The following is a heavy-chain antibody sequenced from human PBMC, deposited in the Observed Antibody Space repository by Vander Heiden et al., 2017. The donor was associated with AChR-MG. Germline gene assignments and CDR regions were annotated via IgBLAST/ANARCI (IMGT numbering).Heavy chain of an antibody. CDR1: GGSISSSNSY. J-gene: IGHJ3*02. CDR2: SYYSWST. Sequence: QLQLQESGPRLVKPSETLSLTCTVSGGSISSSNSYWGWIRQPPGKGLEWSGSSYYSWSTYYTPSLRGRVTISVDTSKNQFSLKVISVTAADTAVYYCARRGNCSGGSGRYPENDGFDIWGQGTMVTVSS. D-gene: IGHD2-15*01. V-gene: IGHV4-39*01. CDR3: ARRGNCSGGSGRYPENDGFDI.